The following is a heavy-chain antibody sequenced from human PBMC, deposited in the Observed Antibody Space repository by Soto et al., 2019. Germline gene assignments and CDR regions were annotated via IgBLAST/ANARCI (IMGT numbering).Heavy chain of an antibody. J-gene: IGHJ6*02. D-gene: IGHD2-8*01. V-gene: IGHV5-51*01. CDR1: GYRFSSYW. Sequence: PGESLKISCKGSGYRFSSYWIAWVRQMPGKGLEWMGIIYPGDSDTRYSPSFQGQVTMSVDKSNNTAYLHWSSLKASDTAMYYCARQGSNGAYYYYGMDVCGQGTTVTVSS. CDR3: ARQGSNGAYYYYGMDV. CDR2: IYPGDSDT.